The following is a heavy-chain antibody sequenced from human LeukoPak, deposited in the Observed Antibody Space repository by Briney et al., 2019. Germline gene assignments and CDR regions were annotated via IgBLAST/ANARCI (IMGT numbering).Heavy chain of an antibody. Sequence: RASVKVSCKASGYTFSGYYIHWVRQAPGQGLEWMGWINTNTGNPTYAQGFTGRFVFSLDTSVSTAYLQISSLKAEDTAVYYCARDLGTNYYDSSGYDGFDYWGQGTLVTVSS. D-gene: IGHD3-22*01. CDR2: INTNTGNP. CDR1: GYTFSGYY. CDR3: ARDLGTNYYDSSGYDGFDY. J-gene: IGHJ4*02. V-gene: IGHV7-4-1*02.